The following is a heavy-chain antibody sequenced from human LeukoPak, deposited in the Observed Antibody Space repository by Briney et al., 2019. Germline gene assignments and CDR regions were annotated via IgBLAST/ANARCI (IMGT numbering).Heavy chain of an antibody. CDR2: ISWNSGSI. J-gene: IGHJ4*02. V-gene: IGHV3-9*03. CDR3: AKDNYYDSSGYIDY. Sequence: PGGSLRLSCAASGFTFDDYAMHWVRQAPGKGLEWVSGISWNSGSIVYADSVKGRFTISGDNAKNSLYLQMNSLRAEDMALYYCAKDNYYDSSGYIDYWGQGTLVTVSS. CDR1: GFTFDDYA. D-gene: IGHD3-22*01.